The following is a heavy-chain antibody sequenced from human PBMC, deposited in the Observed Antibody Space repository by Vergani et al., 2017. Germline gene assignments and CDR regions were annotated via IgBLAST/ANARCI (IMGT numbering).Heavy chain of an antibody. Sequence: QVQLVQSGAEVKEPGASVKVSCEASGYPFTVYFLHWVRQAPGQGLEWMGWVNPNRGDTHYAQPFQGRFTMTRDTSISTAYLELSRLPYVDPAGYFCARRSGTNHDHYRDLWGKGTTVTVSS. V-gene: IGHV1-2*02. J-gene: IGHJ6*03. CDR2: VNPNRGDT. CDR1: GYPFTVYF. D-gene: IGHD1-14*01. CDR3: ARRSGTNHDHYRDL.